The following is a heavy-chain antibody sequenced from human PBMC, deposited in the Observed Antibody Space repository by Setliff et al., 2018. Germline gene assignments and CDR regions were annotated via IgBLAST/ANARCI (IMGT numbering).Heavy chain of an antibody. CDR1: GITFRTYS. CDR3: ARGTFSDFWSGNYYDY. Sequence: PGGSLRLSCAASGITFRTYSLNWVRQAPGKGLEWVSFISSDSRTIYYADSAKGRFTISRDNAKNSLYLQMNSLRAEDTAMYYCARGTFSDFWSGNYYDYWGQGTLVTVSS. CDR2: ISSDSRTI. J-gene: IGHJ4*02. D-gene: IGHD3-3*01. V-gene: IGHV3-48*01.